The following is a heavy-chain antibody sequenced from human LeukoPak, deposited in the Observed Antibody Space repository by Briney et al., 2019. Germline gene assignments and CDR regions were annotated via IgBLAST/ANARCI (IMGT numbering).Heavy chain of an antibody. Sequence: EASVKVSCKASGFTSTSSAVQWVRQARGQRLEWIGWIVVGSGNTNYAQKFQERVTITRDMSTSTAYMELSSLRSEDTAVYYCAADQIAAAGLGRFDYWGQGTLSPSPQ. V-gene: IGHV1-58*01. CDR3: AADQIAAAGLGRFDY. D-gene: IGHD6-13*01. CDR2: IVVGSGNT. CDR1: GFTSTSSA. J-gene: IGHJ4*02.